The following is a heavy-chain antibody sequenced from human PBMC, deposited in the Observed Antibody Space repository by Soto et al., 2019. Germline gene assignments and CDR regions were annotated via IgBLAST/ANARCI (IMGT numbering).Heavy chain of an antibody. Sequence: QVQLVESGGGVVQPGASLTLSCAASGFRFSGFGMHWVRQAPGKGLEWVAVISFDASEKFYVDSVKGRFSISRDDSHSNDFLQMNSLRRKDTGVYYCARDLAGYFHLRANSDYWGQGTLVNVS. D-gene: IGHD5-12*01. V-gene: IGHV3-30*04. CDR3: ARDLAGYFHLRANSDY. J-gene: IGHJ4*02. CDR1: GFRFSGFG. CDR2: ISFDASEK.